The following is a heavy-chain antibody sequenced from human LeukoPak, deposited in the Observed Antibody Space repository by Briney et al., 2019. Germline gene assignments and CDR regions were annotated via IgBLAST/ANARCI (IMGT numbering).Heavy chain of an antibody. CDR3: TRDSGTYNWFDP. D-gene: IGHD1-26*01. CDR1: GFTFSGSA. V-gene: IGHV3-73*01. J-gene: IGHJ5*02. CDR2: IDKKDKGYATAT. Sequence: GGSLKLSCAASGFTFSGSAIHWVRQSSGKGLEWVGQIDKKDKGYATATAYAASVKGRFTISRDDSINTAYLQMKSLKTEGTALYYCTRDSGTYNWFDPWGQGTLVTVSS.